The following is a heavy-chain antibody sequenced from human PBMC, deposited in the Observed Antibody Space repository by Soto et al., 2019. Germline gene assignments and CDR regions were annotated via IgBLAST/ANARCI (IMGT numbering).Heavy chain of an antibody. D-gene: IGHD3-16*02. Sequence: EVPLVESGGGLVKPGGSLRLSCAASGFTFSNAWMTWVRQAPGKGLEWVGRIKSKIDGGTTDYAAPVKGRFTISRDDSKNTLYLQMNSLKTEDTAVYYCTTNDYVWGSYRASWGQGTLVTVSS. CDR3: TTNDYVWGSYRAS. V-gene: IGHV3-15*07. CDR2: IKSKIDGGTT. J-gene: IGHJ4*02. CDR1: GFTFSNAW.